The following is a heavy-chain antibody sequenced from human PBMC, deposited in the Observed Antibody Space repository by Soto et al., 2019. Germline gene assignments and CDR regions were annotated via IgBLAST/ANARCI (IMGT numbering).Heavy chain of an antibody. V-gene: IGHV3-21*01. Sequence: GGSLRLSCAASGFTFSSYSMNWVRQAPGKGLEWVSSISSSSSYIYYADSVKGRFTISRDNAKNSLYLQMNSLRAEDTAVYYCARAFSDYYYDSSGSDYWGQGTLVTVSS. CDR3: ARAFSDYYYDSSGSDY. D-gene: IGHD3-22*01. CDR1: GFTFSSYS. CDR2: ISSSSSYI. J-gene: IGHJ4*02.